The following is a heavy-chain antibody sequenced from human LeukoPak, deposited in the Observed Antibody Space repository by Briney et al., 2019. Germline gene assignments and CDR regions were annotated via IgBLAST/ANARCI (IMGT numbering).Heavy chain of an antibody. CDR3: ARGYSSSWYGDYFDY. D-gene: IGHD6-13*01. CDR2: ISSGSDYI. CDR1: GFTFSDYS. J-gene: IGHJ4*02. V-gene: IGHV3-21*01. Sequence: GGSLRLSCAASGFTFSDYSVTWVRQALGKGLEWVSSISSGSDYIYYADSVKGRFTISRDNSKNTLYLQMNSLRAEDTDVYYCARGYSSSWYGDYFDYWGQGTLDTVSS.